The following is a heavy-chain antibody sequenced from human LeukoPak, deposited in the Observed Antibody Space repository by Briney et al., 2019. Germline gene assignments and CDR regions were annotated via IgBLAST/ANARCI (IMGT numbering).Heavy chain of an antibody. D-gene: IGHD6-19*01. Sequence: ASVKVSCKASGYTFSDYYMHWVRQAPGQGLEWMGWIKPNNGGTKYAHKFQGRVTMTRDTSIRTAYMELSSLRSEDTAVYYCARGIVAVAGKSLSNWGQGTLVTVSS. CDR1: GYTFSDYY. CDR3: ARGIVAVAGKSLSN. V-gene: IGHV1-2*02. CDR2: IKPNNGGT. J-gene: IGHJ4*02.